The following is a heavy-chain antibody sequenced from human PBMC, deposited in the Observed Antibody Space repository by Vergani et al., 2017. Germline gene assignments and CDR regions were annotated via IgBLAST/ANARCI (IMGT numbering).Heavy chain of an antibody. V-gene: IGHV1-69-2*01. CDR3: ARTLKDEGSPHGRYFDY. CDR1: GYTFTDYY. J-gene: IGHJ4*02. CDR2: VDPEDGET. D-gene: IGHD1-1*01. Sequence: EVQLVQSGAEVKKPGATVKISCKVSGYTFTDYYMHWVQQAPGKGLEWMGLVDPEDGETIYAEKFQGRVTITADTSTDTAYMELSSLRSDDTAVYYCARTLKDEGSPHGRYFDYWGQGTLVTVSS.